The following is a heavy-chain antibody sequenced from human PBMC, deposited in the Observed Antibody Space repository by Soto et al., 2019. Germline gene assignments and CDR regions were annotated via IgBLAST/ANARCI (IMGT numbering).Heavy chain of an antibody. J-gene: IGHJ6*02. CDR2: IIPIFGTA. V-gene: IGHV1-69*13. D-gene: IGHD2-2*01. CDR1: GGTFSSYA. CDR3: ARDKASDCSSTSCSLYYYYGMDV. Sequence: ASVKVSCKASGGTFSSYAISWVRQAPGQGLEWMGGIIPIFGTANYAQKFQGRVTITADESTSTAYMELSSLRSEDTAVYYCARDKASDCSSTSCSLYYYYGMDVWGQGTTVTVSS.